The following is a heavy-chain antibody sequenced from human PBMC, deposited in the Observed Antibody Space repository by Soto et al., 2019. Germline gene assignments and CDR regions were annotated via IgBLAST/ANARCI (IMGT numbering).Heavy chain of an antibody. CDR2: INPNSGGT. CDR3: ARGGFDPYYYYGMDV. J-gene: IGHJ6*02. CDR1: GYTFTGYY. V-gene: IGHV1-2*04. D-gene: IGHD3-9*01. Sequence: ASVKVSCKASGYTFTGYYMHWVRQAPGQGLEWMGWINPNSGGTNYAQKFQGWVTMTRDTSISTAYMELSRLRSDDTAVYYCARGGFDPYYYYGMDVWGQGTTVTVSS.